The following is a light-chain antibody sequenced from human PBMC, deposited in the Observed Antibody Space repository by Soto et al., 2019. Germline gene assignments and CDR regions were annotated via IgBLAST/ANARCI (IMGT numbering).Light chain of an antibody. V-gene: IGKV1-39*01. Sequence: DIQMTQSPSTLSASVGDRVTITCRASQNIGAALAWYQQKPGKAPKLLIFAASSLQSGVPSRFSGSGSGTDFTLTTSSLQPEDFATYYCQESYSSPLTFGPGTKVDIK. CDR3: QESYSSPLT. J-gene: IGKJ3*01. CDR2: AAS. CDR1: QNIGAA.